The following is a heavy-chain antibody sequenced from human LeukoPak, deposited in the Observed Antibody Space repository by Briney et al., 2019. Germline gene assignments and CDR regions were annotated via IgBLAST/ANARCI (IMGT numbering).Heavy chain of an antibody. V-gene: IGHV3-23*01. CDR3: VRVALYYYGSESYYFFEH. D-gene: IGHD3-10*01. J-gene: IGHJ4*02. Sequence: PGGSLRLSCAASGFTFSSYAMSWVRQAPGKGLEWVSTISNSDGNTYYADSVKGRFTISRDNSKNTLYLQMNSLTAEDTAIYYCVRVALYYYGSESYYFFEHWGQGTPVTASS. CDR2: ISNSDGNT. CDR1: GFTFSSYA.